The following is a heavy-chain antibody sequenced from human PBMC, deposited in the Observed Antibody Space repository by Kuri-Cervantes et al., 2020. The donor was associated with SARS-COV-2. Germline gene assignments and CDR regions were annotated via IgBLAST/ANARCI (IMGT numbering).Heavy chain of an antibody. V-gene: IGHV3-23*01. CDR1: GFTFYNFG. CDR3: AKGTFDI. CDR2: INGGGDPT. Sequence: GGSLRLSCAASGFTFYNFGMTWVRQAPGKGLEWVLTINGGGDPTFYADSVKGRFTISRDNSKNMLYLQMSSLRAEDTAIYYCAKGTFDIWGQGTMVTVSS. J-gene: IGHJ3*02.